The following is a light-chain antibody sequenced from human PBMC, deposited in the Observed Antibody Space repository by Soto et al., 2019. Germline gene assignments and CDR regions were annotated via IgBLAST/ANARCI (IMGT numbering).Light chain of an antibody. CDR2: DAS. Sequence: DIQMTQSPSSVSASVGDRVTITCRASQGINNWLAWYQERPGKAPKLLIYDASSLQRGVPSTFSGSGYGTDFTLTISSLQPEDFATYYCQQGHSFPLTFGGGTKVE. CDR3: QQGHSFPLT. V-gene: IGKV1-12*01. J-gene: IGKJ4*01. CDR1: QGINNW.